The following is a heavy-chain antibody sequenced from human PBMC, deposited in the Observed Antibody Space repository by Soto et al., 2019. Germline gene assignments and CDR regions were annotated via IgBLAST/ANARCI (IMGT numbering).Heavy chain of an antibody. Sequence: ASVKVSCKASGRTFSSYAISWVRQAPGQGLEWMGGIIPIFGTANYAQKFQGRVTITADESTSTAYMELSSLRSEDTAEYYCARGTLDTAMVMPHYGMDVWGQGTTVTVSS. CDR1: GRTFSSYA. CDR3: ARGTLDTAMVMPHYGMDV. J-gene: IGHJ6*02. D-gene: IGHD5-18*01. V-gene: IGHV1-69*13. CDR2: IIPIFGTA.